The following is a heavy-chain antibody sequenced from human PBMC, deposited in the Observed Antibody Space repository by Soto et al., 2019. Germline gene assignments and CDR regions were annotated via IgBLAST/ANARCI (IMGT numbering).Heavy chain of an antibody. CDR3: ARDPFGVPAAVPGSGYFDY. CDR2: ISYDGSNK. Sequence: QVQLVESGGGVVQPGRSLRLSCAASGFTFSSYAMHWVRQAPGKGLEWVAVISYDGSNKYYADSVKGRFTISRDNSKNTLYLQMNGLRAEDTGVYYCARDPFGVPAAVPGSGYFDYWGQGTLVSVSS. J-gene: IGHJ4*02. V-gene: IGHV3-30-3*01. CDR1: GFTFSSYA. D-gene: IGHD2-2*01.